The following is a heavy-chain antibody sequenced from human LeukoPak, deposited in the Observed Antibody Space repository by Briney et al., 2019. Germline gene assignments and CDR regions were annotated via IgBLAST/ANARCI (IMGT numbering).Heavy chain of an antibody. V-gene: IGHV3-30*18. CDR3: AKERLTYYDFWSGHHFDP. D-gene: IGHD3-3*01. J-gene: IGHJ5*02. CDR2: ISYDGSNK. Sequence: GGSLRLSCAASGFTFSSYGMHWVRQAPGKGLEWVAVISYDGSNKYYADSVKGRLTISRDNSKNTLYLQMNSLRAEDTAVYYCAKERLTYYDFWSGHHFDPWGQGTLVTVSS. CDR1: GFTFSSYG.